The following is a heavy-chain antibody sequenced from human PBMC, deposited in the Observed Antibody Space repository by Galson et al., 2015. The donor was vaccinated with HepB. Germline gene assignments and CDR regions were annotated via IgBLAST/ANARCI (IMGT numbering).Heavy chain of an antibody. V-gene: IGHV3-30*18. CDR1: GFTFTDYG. J-gene: IGHJ6*03. CDR3: AKDHFHYYIDA. D-gene: IGHD2/OR15-2a*01. Sequence: SLRLSCAASGFTFTDYGMHWVRRAPGKGLEWVALISHDGNNQYYADSVKGRFIISRDTSKNTIFLQMNSLRPADTAVYFCAKDHFHYYIDAWGKGTTVTVS. CDR2: ISHDGNNQ.